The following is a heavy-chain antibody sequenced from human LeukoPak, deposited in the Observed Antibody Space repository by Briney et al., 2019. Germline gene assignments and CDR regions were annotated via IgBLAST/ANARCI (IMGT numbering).Heavy chain of an antibody. Sequence: GGSLRLSCAASGFTFSHHSMNWIRQAPGKGLEWVAVISYDGRVTYYADSVRGRFTISRDNSKNIQYLQMNNMTPGDTAVYFCAREMTTKGQFDPWGRGTLVTVSS. CDR2: ISYDGRVT. J-gene: IGHJ5*02. D-gene: IGHD5-24*01. CDR1: GFTFSHHS. V-gene: IGHV3-30*04. CDR3: AREMTTKGQFDP.